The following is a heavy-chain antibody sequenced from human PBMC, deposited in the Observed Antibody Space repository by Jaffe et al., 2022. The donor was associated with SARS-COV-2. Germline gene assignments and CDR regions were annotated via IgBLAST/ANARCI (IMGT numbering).Heavy chain of an antibody. Sequence: QVQLQESGPGLVKPSQTLSLTCTVSGGSISSGSYYWSWIRQPAGKGLEWIGRIYTSGSTNYNPSLKSRVTISVDTSKNQFSLKLSSVTAADTAVYYCAREVPPYYYDSSGFFDAFDIWGQGTMVTVSS. D-gene: IGHD3-22*01. J-gene: IGHJ3*02. CDR2: IYTSGST. CDR3: AREVPPYYYDSSGFFDAFDI. V-gene: IGHV4-61*02. CDR1: GGSISSGSYY.